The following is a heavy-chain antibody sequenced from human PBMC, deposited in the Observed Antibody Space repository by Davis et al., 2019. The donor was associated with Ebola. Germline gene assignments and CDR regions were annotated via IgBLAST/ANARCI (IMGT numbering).Heavy chain of an antibody. V-gene: IGHV3-53*01. J-gene: IGHJ4*02. Sequence: GGSLRLSCAASGFTVSSNYMSRVRQAPGKGLAWVSVIYSGGSTYYADSVKGRFTISRDNSRNTLYLQMNSLRVDDTAIYYCTRGRGGSSWELYWGQGTLVTVSS. D-gene: IGHD6-13*01. CDR1: GFTVSSNY. CDR3: TRGRGGSSWELY. CDR2: IYSGGST.